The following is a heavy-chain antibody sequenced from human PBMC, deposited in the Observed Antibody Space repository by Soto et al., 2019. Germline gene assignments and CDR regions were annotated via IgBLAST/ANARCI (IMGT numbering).Heavy chain of an antibody. V-gene: IGHV4-59*12. Sequence: PSETLSLTYTVSGGSISSYYWNWIRQPPGKGLEWIGYIYYSGSTNYNPSLKSRVTISVDTSKNQFSLKLSSVTAADTAVYYCARDRGLRYFDWLSHYNWFDPWGQGTLVTVSS. D-gene: IGHD3-9*01. CDR3: ARDRGLRYFDWLSHYNWFDP. J-gene: IGHJ5*02. CDR1: GGSISSYY. CDR2: IYYSGST.